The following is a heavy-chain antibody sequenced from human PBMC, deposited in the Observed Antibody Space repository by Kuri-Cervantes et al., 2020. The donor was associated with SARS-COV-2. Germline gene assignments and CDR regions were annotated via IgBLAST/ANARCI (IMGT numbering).Heavy chain of an antibody. CDR2: IWYDGSNK. J-gene: IGHJ6*03. Sequence: GSLRISCAASGFTFSSYGMHWVRQAPGKGLEWVAVIWYDGSNKYYADSVKGRFTISRDNSKNTLYLQMNSLRAEDTAVYYCARDLRYYGSGSWDYMDVWGKGTTVTVSS. V-gene: IGHV3-33*08. CDR3: ARDLRYYGSGSWDYMDV. D-gene: IGHD3-10*01. CDR1: GFTFSSYG.